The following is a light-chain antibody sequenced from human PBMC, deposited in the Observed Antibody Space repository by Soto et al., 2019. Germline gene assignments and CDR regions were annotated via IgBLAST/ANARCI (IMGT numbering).Light chain of an antibody. CDR3: SSYTTTPTNTWV. CDR1: SSDVGAYNY. V-gene: IGLV2-14*01. Sequence: QSALTQPASVSGSPGQSITISCTGTSSDVGAYNYVSWYQQYPGKAPKLMIYAVSNRPSGVSNRFSGSTSGNTASLTISGLQAEDEADYYCSSYTTTPTNTWVFGGGTKLTVL. J-gene: IGLJ3*02. CDR2: AVS.